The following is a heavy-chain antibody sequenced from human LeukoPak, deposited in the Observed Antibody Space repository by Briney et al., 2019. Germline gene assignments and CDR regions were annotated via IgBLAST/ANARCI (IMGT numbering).Heavy chain of an antibody. J-gene: IGHJ4*02. CDR2: IYYSGST. CDR1: GGSISSYY. V-gene: IGHV4-59*01. Sequence: SETLSLTCTVSGGSISSYYWSWIRQPPGKGLEWIGYIYYSGSTNYNPSLKSRVTISVDTSKNQFSLKLSSVTAADTAVYYCARDRIAARPGADYWGQGTLVTVSS. D-gene: IGHD6-6*01. CDR3: ARDRIAARPGADY.